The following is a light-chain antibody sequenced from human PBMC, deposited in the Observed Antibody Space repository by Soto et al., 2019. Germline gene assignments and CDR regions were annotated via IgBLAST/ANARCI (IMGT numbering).Light chain of an antibody. J-gene: IGLJ2*01. Sequence: QSALTQPASVSGSPGQSITISCTGTSSDVGSYNLVSWYQQHPGKAPKLMIYEVSKRPSGVSNRFSGSKSGNTASLTISGLQAEDEADYYCCSYAGSVVFGRGTKVTVL. CDR3: CSYAGSVV. CDR1: SSDVGSYNL. V-gene: IGLV2-23*02. CDR2: EVS.